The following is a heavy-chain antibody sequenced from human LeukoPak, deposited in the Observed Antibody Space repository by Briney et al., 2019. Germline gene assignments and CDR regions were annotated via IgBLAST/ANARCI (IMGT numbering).Heavy chain of an antibody. CDR2: ISYDGSNK. V-gene: IGHV3-30*18. D-gene: IGHD4-17*01. Sequence: GGSLRLSCAASGFTFSSYGMHWVRQAPGKGLEWVAVISYDGSNKYYADSVKGRFTISRDNSKNTLYLQMNSLRAEDTAVYYCAKDETTDYGDEYDFDYWGQGALVTVSS. CDR3: AKDETTDYGDEYDFDY. CDR1: GFTFSSYG. J-gene: IGHJ4*02.